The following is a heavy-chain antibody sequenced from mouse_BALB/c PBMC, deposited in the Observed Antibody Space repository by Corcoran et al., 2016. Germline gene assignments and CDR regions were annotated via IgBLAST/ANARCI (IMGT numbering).Heavy chain of an antibody. CDR3: ARSLYGNYFDY. CDR1: GYSFTSYY. V-gene: IGHV1S135*01. D-gene: IGHD2-1*01. CDR2: IDPFNGGT. J-gene: IGHJ2*01. Sequence: EIQLQQSGPELMKPGASVKISCKASGYSFTSYYMHWVKQSHGKSLEWIGYIDPFNGGTSYNQKFKGKATLTVDKSSSTAYMHLSSLTSEDSAVYYCARSLYGNYFDYWGQGTTLTVSS.